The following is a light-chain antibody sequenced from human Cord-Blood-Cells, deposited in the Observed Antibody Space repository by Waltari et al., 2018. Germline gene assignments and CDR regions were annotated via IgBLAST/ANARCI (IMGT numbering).Light chain of an antibody. CDR1: SSDAGGSNY. J-gene: IGLJ3*02. CDR3: CSYAGSYTWV. CDR2: DVS. Sequence: QSALTRPRSAYGSPGQSVTPSRTGTSSDAGGSNYVSWYQPHPGRAPKLMIYDVSKRPSGVPDRFSGSKSGNTASLTISVLQAEDEADYYCCSYAGSYTWVFGGGTKLTVL. V-gene: IGLV2-11*01.